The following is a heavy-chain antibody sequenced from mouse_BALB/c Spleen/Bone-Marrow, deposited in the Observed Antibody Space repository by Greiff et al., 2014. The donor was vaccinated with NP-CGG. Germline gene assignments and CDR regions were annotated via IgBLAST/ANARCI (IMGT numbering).Heavy chain of an antibody. CDR2: LDPSNTYT. D-gene: IGHD1-1*01. V-gene: IGHV1-4*02. J-gene: IGHJ2*01. Sequence: QVQLKESAAELARPGASVKMSCKASGYTFTSYTMQWVKQRPGQGLEWIGYLDPSNTYTDYNQKFRDKTTLTADKSSSTAYMQLTSLTSEDSAVYYCAREDIITAYFDYWGQGTTLTVSS. CDR3: AREDIITAYFDY. CDR1: GYTFTSYT.